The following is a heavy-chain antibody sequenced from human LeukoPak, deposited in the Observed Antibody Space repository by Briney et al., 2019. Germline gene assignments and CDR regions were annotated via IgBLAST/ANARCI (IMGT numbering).Heavy chain of an antibody. CDR1: GFTFSSYA. V-gene: IGHV3-23*01. CDR2: ISGSGGST. J-gene: IGHJ4*02. Sequence: PGGSLRLSCAASGFTFSSYAMSWVRQAPGKGLEWVSAISGSGGSTYYADSAKGRFTISRDNSKNTLYLQMNSLRAEDTAVYYCAKAYTIAVAPLGWGQGTLVTVSS. CDR3: AKAYTIAVAPLG. D-gene: IGHD6-19*01.